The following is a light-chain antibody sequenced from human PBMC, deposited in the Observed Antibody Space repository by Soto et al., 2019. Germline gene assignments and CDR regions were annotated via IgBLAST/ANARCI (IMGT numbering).Light chain of an antibody. Sequence: DIQMTQSPSTLSASVGDRVTITCRARRSISSWLAWYQQKPGKAPKLLIYDASSLESGVPSRFSGSGSGTEFTLTISSLQPDDFATYYCRHYTSLLMCTFGPGTK. V-gene: IGKV1-5*01. CDR3: RHYTSLLMCT. CDR2: DAS. J-gene: IGKJ2*02. CDR1: RSISSW.